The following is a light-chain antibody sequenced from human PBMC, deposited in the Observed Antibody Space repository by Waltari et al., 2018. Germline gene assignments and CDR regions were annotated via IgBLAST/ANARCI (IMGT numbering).Light chain of an antibody. CDR1: QSILYNSNDKNY. J-gene: IGKJ1*01. CDR3: QQYYSRRT. V-gene: IGKV4-1*01. CDR2: WAS. Sequence: IVMTQSPDSLAVSLGERATINCKSSQSILYNSNDKNYLAWYQQKPGQPPKLLIYWASTRESGVPDRFSGNGSGTDFTLTIRNLQAEDVAVYYCQQYYSRRTFGQGTKVEI.